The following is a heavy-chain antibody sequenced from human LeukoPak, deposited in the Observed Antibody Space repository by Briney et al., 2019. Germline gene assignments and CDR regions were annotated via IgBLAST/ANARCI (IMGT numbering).Heavy chain of an antibody. CDR3: ARDSYYYGSGNLYFDY. V-gene: IGHV4-38-2*02. CDR2: IYHNGNT. D-gene: IGHD3-10*01. CDR1: GYSISSGYY. J-gene: IGHJ4*02. Sequence: SETLSLTCAVSGYSISSGYYWGWIRQPPRKGLEWIGSIYHNGNTYYNPSLKSRVTISVDTSKNEFSLKLSSVTAADTAVYYCARDSYYYGSGNLYFDYWGQGTLVTVSS.